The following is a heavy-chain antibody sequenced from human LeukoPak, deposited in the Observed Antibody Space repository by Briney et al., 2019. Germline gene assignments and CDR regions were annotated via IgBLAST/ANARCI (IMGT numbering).Heavy chain of an antibody. CDR3: ASKSGWFGELLSAFDI. Sequence: GGSLRLSCAASGFTLSSYEMNWVRQAPGKGLEWVSYISSSGSTIYYADSVKGRFTISRDNAKNSLYLQMNSLRAEDTAVYYCASKSGWFGELLSAFDIWGQGTMVTVSS. CDR1: GFTLSSYE. V-gene: IGHV3-48*03. J-gene: IGHJ3*02. D-gene: IGHD3-10*01. CDR2: ISSSGSTI.